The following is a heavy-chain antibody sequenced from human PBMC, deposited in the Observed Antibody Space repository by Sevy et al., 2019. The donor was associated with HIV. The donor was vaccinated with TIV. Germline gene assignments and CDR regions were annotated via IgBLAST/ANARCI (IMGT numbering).Heavy chain of an antibody. V-gene: IGHV3-21*01. CDR2: ISSSSSYM. CDR1: GFTFSSYT. J-gene: IGHJ4*02. D-gene: IGHD3-22*01. Sequence: GGSLRLSCAASGFTFSSYTMNWVRQAPGKGLAWVSSISSSSSYMYYADSVKGRFTISRDNAKNSLYLQMNSLRAEDTAVYYCARVMYDSSGYYLGVDYWGQGTPVTVSS. CDR3: ARVMYDSSGYYLGVDY.